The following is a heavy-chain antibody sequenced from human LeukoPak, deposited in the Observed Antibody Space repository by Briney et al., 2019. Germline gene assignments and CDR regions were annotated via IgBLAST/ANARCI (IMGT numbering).Heavy chain of an antibody. V-gene: IGHV4-34*01. Sequence: SETLSLTCAVYGASFSANYWIWIRQPPGKGLEWIAEINHSGTITCKPSLKSRLTISADTSKSQFSLKVSSVTAADTAVYYCARYCGSENYCISYWGQGTLVTVSS. J-gene: IGHJ4*01. CDR2: INHSGTI. D-gene: IGHD3-10*01. CDR1: GASFSANY. CDR3: ARYCGSENYCISY.